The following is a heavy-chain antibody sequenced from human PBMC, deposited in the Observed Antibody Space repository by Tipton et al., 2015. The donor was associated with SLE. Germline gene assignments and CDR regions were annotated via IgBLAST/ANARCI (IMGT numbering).Heavy chain of an antibody. CDR2: ISYDGSNK. J-gene: IGHJ3*02. V-gene: IGHV3-30*18. CDR3: AKDSSGYWGGDAFDI. D-gene: IGHD3-22*01. Sequence: SLRFSCAASGFTFSSYGMHWVRQAPGKGLEWVAVISYDGSNKYYADSVKGRFTISRDNSKNTLYLQMNSLRAEDTAVYYCAKDSSGYWGGDAFDIWGQGTMVTVSS. CDR1: GFTFSSYG.